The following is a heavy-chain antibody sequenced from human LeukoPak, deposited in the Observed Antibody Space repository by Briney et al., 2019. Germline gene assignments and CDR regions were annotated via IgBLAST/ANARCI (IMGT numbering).Heavy chain of an antibody. CDR2: INHSGST. D-gene: IGHD2-2*01. V-gene: IGHV4-34*01. J-gene: IGHJ4*02. CDR3: ARVRGLYCSSTSCYGGYFDY. Sequence: SETLSLTCAVYGGSFSGYYWSWIRQPPGKGLEWIGEINHSGSTNYNPSLKSRVTISVDTSKNQFSLKLSSVTAADTAVYYCARVRGLYCSSTSCYGGYFDYWGQGTLVTVSS. CDR1: GGSFSGYY.